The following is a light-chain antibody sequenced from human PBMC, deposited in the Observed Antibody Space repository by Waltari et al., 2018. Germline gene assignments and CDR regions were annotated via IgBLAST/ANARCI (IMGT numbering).Light chain of an antibody. CDR1: QTLLFSSNNRNY. J-gene: IGKJ3*01. V-gene: IGKV4-1*01. CDR2: WAS. Sequence: DIVMTQSPESLGVSLGERAAINCKSSQTLLFSSNNRNYLAWYQQKPGQPPKLRITWASTREAGVPDRFSGSGSGTDFTLTITSLQAEDVAVYFCQQYDRTPFTFGPGTRVDVK. CDR3: QQYDRTPFT.